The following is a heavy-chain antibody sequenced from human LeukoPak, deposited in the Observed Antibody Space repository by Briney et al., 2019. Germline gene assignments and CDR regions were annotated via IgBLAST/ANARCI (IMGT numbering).Heavy chain of an antibody. J-gene: IGHJ4*02. D-gene: IGHD4-23*01. V-gene: IGHV3-23*01. Sequence: GGSLRLSCAASGFTFNSYTMSWVRQAPGKGLEWVSAISSSGGSTYYADSVKGRFTISRDNSKNTLYLQMNSLRAEDTAVYYCARRGDGGRSFDYWGQGTLVTVSS. CDR3: ARRGDGGRSFDY. CDR1: GFTFNSYT. CDR2: ISSSGGST.